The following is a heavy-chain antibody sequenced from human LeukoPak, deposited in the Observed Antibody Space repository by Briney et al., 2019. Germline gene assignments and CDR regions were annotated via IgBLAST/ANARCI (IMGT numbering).Heavy chain of an antibody. V-gene: IGHV4-38-2*01. J-gene: IGHJ4*02. D-gene: IGHD3-10*01. Sequence: SETLSLTCVVSGYSISNGYYWGWIRHPPGKGLEWIESIFHSGNTYYNPSLKSRVTMSVDTSKNQFSLRLTSVTAADTAAYYCARFRRGWYFDYWSRGTLVTVSS. CDR3: ARFRRGWYFDY. CDR1: GYSISNGYY. CDR2: IFHSGNT.